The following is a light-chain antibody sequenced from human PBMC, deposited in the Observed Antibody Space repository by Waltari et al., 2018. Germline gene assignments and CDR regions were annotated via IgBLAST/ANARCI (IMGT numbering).Light chain of an antibody. CDR2: VNSDGSH. J-gene: IGLJ3*02. Sequence: LVLTQSPSASASLGASVKLTCTLSSGYSSNVIAWLQQQPGKGPRYLMKVNSDGSHRKGDDIPDRFSASNSGTEYYLTISSLQSEDEAHYYCQTGGHGTWVFGGGTKLTVL. CDR1: SGYSSNV. V-gene: IGLV4-69*01. CDR3: QTGGHGTWV.